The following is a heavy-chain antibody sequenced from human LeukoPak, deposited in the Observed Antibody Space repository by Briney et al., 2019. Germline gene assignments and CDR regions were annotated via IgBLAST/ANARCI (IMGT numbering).Heavy chain of an antibody. CDR1: GYTFTSYG. V-gene: IGHV1-18*01. J-gene: IGHJ4*02. CDR2: ISAHNGNT. D-gene: IGHD2-21*02. Sequence: GASVKVSCKASGYTFTSYGISWVRQAPGQGLEWMGWISAHNGNTNYAQKLQGRVTMTTDTSTGTAYMELRSLRSDDTAVYYCARGIGDRFRLQHVIDYWGQGTLVTVSS. CDR3: ARGIGDRFRLQHVIDY.